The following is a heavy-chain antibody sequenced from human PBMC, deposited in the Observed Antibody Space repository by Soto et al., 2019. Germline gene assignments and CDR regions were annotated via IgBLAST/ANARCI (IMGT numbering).Heavy chain of an antibody. CDR2: IRSKAYGGTT. J-gene: IGHJ6*02. CDR1: GFTFGDYA. Sequence: PGGSLRLSCTASGFTFGDYAMSWFRQAPGKGLEWVGFIRSKAYGGTTEYAASVKGRFTISRDDSKSIAYLQMNSLKTEDTAVYYCTRDFGAAGIAARAYYYYYGMDVWGQRTTVTVSS. D-gene: IGHD6-6*01. V-gene: IGHV3-49*03. CDR3: TRDFGAAGIAARAYYYYYGMDV.